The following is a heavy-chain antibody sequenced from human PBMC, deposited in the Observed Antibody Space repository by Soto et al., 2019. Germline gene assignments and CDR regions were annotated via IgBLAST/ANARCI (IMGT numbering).Heavy chain of an antibody. J-gene: IGHJ4*02. CDR2: IYYSGST. D-gene: IGHD5-12*01. CDR1: GGSISSYY. V-gene: IGHV4-59*08. CDR3: ARHGYSGYEVDY. Sequence: SETLSLTCTVSGGSISSYYWSWIRQPPGKGLEWIGYIYYSGSTNYNPSLKSRVTISVDTSKNQFSLKLSSVTAADTAVYYCARHGYSGYEVDYWGQGTLVTVSS.